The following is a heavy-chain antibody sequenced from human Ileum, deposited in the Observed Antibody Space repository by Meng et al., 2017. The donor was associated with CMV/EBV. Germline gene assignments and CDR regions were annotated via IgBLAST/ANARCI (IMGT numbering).Heavy chain of an antibody. CDR2: IKQDGSDK. J-gene: IGHJ6*02. CDR1: GFTFSGYW. V-gene: IGHV3-7*01. Sequence: GESLKISCAASGFTFSGYWISWVRQAPGKGLDWVANIKQDGSDKYYVDSVKGRFTIARDNAKNSMYLEMNSLGAEDTAVYYCASRDYYDYTLDVWGQGTTVTVSS. CDR3: ASRDYYDYTLDV.